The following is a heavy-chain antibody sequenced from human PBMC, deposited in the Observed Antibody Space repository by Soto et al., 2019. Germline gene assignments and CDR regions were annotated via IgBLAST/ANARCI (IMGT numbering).Heavy chain of an antibody. CDR1: GGTFSSYA. J-gene: IGHJ3*02. D-gene: IGHD6-13*01. CDR2: IIPIFGTA. V-gene: IGHV1-69*06. CDR3: ARSAAGYAFDI. Sequence: GASVEVYCKASGGTFSSYAISWVRQAPGQGLEWMGGIIPIFGTANYAQKFQGRVTITADKSTSTAYMELSSLRSEDTAVYYCARSAAGYAFDIWGQGTMVTVSS.